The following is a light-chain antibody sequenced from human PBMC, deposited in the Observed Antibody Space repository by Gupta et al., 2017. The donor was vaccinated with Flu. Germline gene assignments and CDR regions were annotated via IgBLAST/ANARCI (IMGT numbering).Light chain of an antibody. V-gene: IGLV2-23*02. CDR3: CSYAGSSTVV. CDR2: EVS. J-gene: IGLJ2*01. CDR1: SGYGGSYYL. Sequence: TSGYGGSYYLVSWYQQHPSKPPQLIIYEVSQRPSGFSNRFSCSKSGNTASLTTSGLHAEDDAYYYCCSYAGSSTVVFGGGTKLTVL.